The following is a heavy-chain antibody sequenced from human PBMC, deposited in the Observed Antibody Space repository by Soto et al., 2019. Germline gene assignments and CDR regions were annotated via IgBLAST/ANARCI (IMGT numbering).Heavy chain of an antibody. CDR1: GYSFTSYW. D-gene: IGHD3-22*01. Sequence: EVQLVQSGAEVKKPGESLRISCKGSGYSFTSYWISWVRQMPGKGLEWMGRIDPSDSYTNYSPSFQGHVTISADKSISXXYXQXXSLKASDTAMYYCARHGGLYYYDSSGYPYYYGMDVWGQGTTVTVSS. CDR2: IDPSDSYT. J-gene: IGHJ6*02. V-gene: IGHV5-10-1*01. CDR3: ARHGGLYYYDSSGYPYYYGMDV.